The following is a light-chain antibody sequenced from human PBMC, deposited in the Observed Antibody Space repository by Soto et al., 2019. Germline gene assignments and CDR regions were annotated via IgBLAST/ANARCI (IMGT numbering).Light chain of an antibody. CDR1: QAISNY. V-gene: IGKV1-27*01. CDR3: QRYDSAPYT. J-gene: IGKJ2*01. CDR2: AAS. Sequence: DIQMTQSPSSLSTSVGDRVTITGRASQAISNYLAWYQRKPGNVPKLLIYAASTLQSGVPSRFSGSGSGTDFTLTISSLQPEDVATYYCQRYDSAPYTFGQGTKLEIK.